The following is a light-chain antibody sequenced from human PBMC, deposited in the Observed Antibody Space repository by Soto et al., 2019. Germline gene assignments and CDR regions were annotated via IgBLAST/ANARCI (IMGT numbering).Light chain of an antibody. CDR3: QQYGRSPFT. CDR2: GAS. CDR1: QSVSSD. Sequence: EIVMTQSPATLSVSPGERATLSCRASQSVSSDLAWYHQKPGQAPRLLIYGASTRATGIPARFSGSGSGTEFTLTVSRLEPEDFAVYYCQQYGRSPFTVGPGTKVDSK. V-gene: IGKV3-15*01. J-gene: IGKJ3*01.